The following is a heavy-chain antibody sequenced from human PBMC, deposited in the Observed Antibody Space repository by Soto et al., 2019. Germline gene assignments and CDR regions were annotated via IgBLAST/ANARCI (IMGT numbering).Heavy chain of an antibody. CDR2: IYSGGST. Sequence: GGSLRLSCAASGFTVSSNYMSWVRQAPGKGLEWVSVIYSGGSTYYADSVKGRFTISRDNSKNTLYLQMNSLRAEDTAVYYCARVEYDFWSGYPHHGMDVWGQGTTVTVSS. J-gene: IGHJ6*02. V-gene: IGHV3-53*01. CDR3: ARVEYDFWSGYPHHGMDV. D-gene: IGHD3-3*01. CDR1: GFTVSSNY.